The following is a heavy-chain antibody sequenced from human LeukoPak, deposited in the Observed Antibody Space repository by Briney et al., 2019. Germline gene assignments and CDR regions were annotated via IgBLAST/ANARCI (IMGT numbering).Heavy chain of an antibody. CDR1: GFTFSSYD. Sequence: GGSLRLSCAASGFTFSSYDMPWVRHATGKGLEWVSAIGTAGDTYYPGSVKGRFTISRENAKNSLYLQMNSLRAGDTAVYYCARSTGSSWYWTSPYYFDYWGQGTLVTVSS. CDR3: ARSTGSSWYWTSPYYFDY. D-gene: IGHD6-13*01. V-gene: IGHV3-13*01. J-gene: IGHJ4*02. CDR2: IGTAGDT.